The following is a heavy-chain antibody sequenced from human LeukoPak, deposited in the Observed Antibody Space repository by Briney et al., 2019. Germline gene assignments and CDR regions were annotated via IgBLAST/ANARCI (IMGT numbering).Heavy chain of an antibody. CDR2: IYYSGSI. Sequence: PSETLSLTCTVSGGSISSSNYYWGWIRQPPGKGLEWIGSIYYSGSIYYNPSLKSRVTISVDTSKNQFSLKLTSVTAADTAVYYCARQRGYCSGGSCYGMFDYWGQGTPVTVSS. CDR3: ARQRGYCSGGSCYGMFDY. V-gene: IGHV4-39*01. J-gene: IGHJ4*02. D-gene: IGHD2-15*01. CDR1: GGSISSSNYY.